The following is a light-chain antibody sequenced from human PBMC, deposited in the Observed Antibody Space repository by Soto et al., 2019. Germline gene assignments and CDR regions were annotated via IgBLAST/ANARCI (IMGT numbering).Light chain of an antibody. CDR3: QQRSNWPPT. J-gene: IGKJ5*01. CDR2: DAS. V-gene: IGKV3-11*01. Sequence: EIVLTQSPATLSLSPGERDTLSCRASQSVSSCLAWYQQKPGQAPRLLIFDASNRATGIPARFSGSGSGTDFTLTISSLEPEDFAVYYCQQRSNWPPTFGQGTRLEIK. CDR1: QSVSSC.